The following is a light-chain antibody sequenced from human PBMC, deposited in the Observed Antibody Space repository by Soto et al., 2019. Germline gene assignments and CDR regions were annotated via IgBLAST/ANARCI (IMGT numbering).Light chain of an antibody. CDR3: QQYNNWPPLT. CDR2: GAS. V-gene: IGKV3-15*01. J-gene: IGKJ4*01. CDR1: QSVSSN. Sequence: EIVMTQSPATLFVSPGERATLSCRASQSVSSNLAWYQQKPGQAPRLLIYGASTRATGIPAGFSGSGSGTEFTLTISSLQSEDFAVYYCQQYNNWPPLTFGGGNKVEIK.